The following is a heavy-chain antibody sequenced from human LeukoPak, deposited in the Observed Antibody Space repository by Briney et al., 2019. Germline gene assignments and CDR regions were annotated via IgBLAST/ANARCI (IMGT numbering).Heavy chain of an antibody. CDR3: AREGYSSGWFDY. V-gene: IGHV1-18*01. Sequence: ASVNVSCKASGYTLTYYGVSWVRQAPGQGLEWMGWISGYNGNTNYAQKLQGRVTMTTDTSTSTAYMELRSLRSDDTAVYYCAREGYSSGWFDYWGQGTLVTVSS. J-gene: IGHJ4*02. CDR1: GYTLTYYG. CDR2: ISGYNGNT. D-gene: IGHD6-19*01.